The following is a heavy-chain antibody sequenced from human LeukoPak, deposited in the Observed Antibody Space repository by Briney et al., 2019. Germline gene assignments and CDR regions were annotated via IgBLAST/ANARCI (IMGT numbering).Heavy chain of an antibody. D-gene: IGHD3-9*01. J-gene: IGHJ6*02. CDR1: GFTVSSNY. CDR3: PQVGFLTGYYTDSCGMDV. V-gene: IGHV3-53*01. Sequence: GGSLRVFCAASGFTVSSNYMSWVRKAPGKGLHCVSLIYSGSSTYYADSVKCRFTTSRHNSKNSLYLHMNSLRAEDAAVYYCPQVGFLTGYYTDSCGMDVWGQGTTVTVSS. CDR2: IYSGSST.